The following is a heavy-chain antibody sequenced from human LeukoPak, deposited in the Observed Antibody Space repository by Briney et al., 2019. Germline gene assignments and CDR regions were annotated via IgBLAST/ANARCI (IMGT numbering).Heavy chain of an antibody. CDR3: ARASQGLWFRYWFDP. Sequence: PSETLSLTCAVYGGSFSGCYWSWIRQPPGKGLEWIGEINHSGSTNYNPSLKSRVTISVDTSKNQFSLKLSSVTAADTAVYYCARASQGLWFRYWFDPWGQGTLVTVSS. V-gene: IGHV4-34*01. D-gene: IGHD3-10*01. J-gene: IGHJ5*02. CDR2: INHSGST. CDR1: GGSFSGCY.